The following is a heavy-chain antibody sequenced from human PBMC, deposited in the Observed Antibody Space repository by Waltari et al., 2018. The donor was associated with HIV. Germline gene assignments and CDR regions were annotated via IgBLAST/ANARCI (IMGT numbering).Heavy chain of an antibody. V-gene: IGHV3-23*01. Sequence: EVQLLESGGGLVQPGGSLRLFCSASGVPFRAYSLSWVPQAPGKGLGWVSAISPTGDSTSDADSVKGRFTISRDNSKNTVYLQMNSLRAEDTAIYYCAKKGHLSGGNWKRDYFDYWGQGTLVTVSS. CDR1: GVPFRAYS. CDR2: ISPTGDST. CDR3: AKKGHLSGGNWKRDYFDY. J-gene: IGHJ4*02. D-gene: IGHD2-15*01.